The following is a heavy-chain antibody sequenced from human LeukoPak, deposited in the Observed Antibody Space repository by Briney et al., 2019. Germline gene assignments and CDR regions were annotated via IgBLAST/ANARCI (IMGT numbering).Heavy chain of an antibody. D-gene: IGHD6-13*01. CDR3: ARDKRRYSSSWRRFDP. CDR1: GGSISSYY. Sequence: SETLSLTCTVSGGSISSYYWSWIRQPPGKGLEWIGYIYYSGSTNYNPSLKSRVTISVDTSKNQSSLKLSSVTAADTAVYYCARDKRRYSSSWRRFDPWGQGTLVTVSS. J-gene: IGHJ5*02. CDR2: IYYSGST. V-gene: IGHV4-59*01.